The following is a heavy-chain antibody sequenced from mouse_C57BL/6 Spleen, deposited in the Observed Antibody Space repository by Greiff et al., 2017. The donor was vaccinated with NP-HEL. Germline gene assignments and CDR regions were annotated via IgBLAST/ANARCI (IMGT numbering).Heavy chain of an antibody. J-gene: IGHJ1*03. Sequence: QVQLKESGPELVKPGASVKISCKASGYAFSSSWMNWVKQRPGKGLEWIGRIYPGDGDTNYNGKFKGKATLTADKSSSTAYMQLSSLTSEDSAVYFCARELWQGWYFDVWGTGTTVTVSS. CDR2: IYPGDGDT. D-gene: IGHD3-3*01. CDR1: GYAFSSSW. V-gene: IGHV1-82*01. CDR3: ARELWQGWYFDV.